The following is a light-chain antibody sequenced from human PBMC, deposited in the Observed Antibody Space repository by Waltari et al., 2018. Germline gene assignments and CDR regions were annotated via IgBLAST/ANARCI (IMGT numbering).Light chain of an antibody. V-gene: IGKV1-39*01. CDR2: AAS. Sequence: IQMTQSPSVLSASAGDRIIITCRASQTIGSYLNWYQHKPGKAPKLLIHAASRLQTGVPSRFTCSGSGTDFTLTITSLQPEDFATYYCQQSYLTWTFGQGTKVDVK. CDR1: QTIGSY. CDR3: QQSYLTWT. J-gene: IGKJ1*01.